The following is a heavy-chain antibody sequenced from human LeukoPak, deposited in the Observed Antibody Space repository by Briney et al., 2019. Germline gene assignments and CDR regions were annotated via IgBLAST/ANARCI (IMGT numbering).Heavy chain of an antibody. CDR3: ARVSAVKYAFDI. J-gene: IGHJ3*02. CDR2: ISSSGSTI. Sequence: AGGSLRLSCAASGFTFSSYEMNWVRQAPGKGLEWVSYISSSGSTIYYADSVKGRFTISRDNAKNSLYLQMNSLRAEDTAVYYCARVSAVKYAFDIWGQGTMVTVSS. D-gene: IGHD6-19*01. CDR1: GFTFSSYE. V-gene: IGHV3-48*03.